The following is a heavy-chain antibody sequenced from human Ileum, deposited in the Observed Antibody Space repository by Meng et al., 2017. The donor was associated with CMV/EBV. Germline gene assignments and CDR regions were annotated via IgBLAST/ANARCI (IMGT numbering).Heavy chain of an antibody. Sequence: APGKVSCKASGYTFTSSGISWVRQAPGQGLVWMGWISAYNGNTNYAQKLQGRVTMTTDTSTNTAYIELRSLRTDDTAVYYCAGRADLGYCSSTSCYAEYFQHWGQGTLVTVSS. D-gene: IGHD2-2*03. CDR3: AGRADLGYCSSTSCYAEYFQH. CDR2: ISAYNGNT. V-gene: IGHV1-18*01. CDR1: GYTFTSSG. J-gene: IGHJ1*01.